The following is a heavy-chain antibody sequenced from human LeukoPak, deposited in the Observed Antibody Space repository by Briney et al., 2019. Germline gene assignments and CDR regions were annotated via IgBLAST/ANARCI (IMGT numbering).Heavy chain of an antibody. D-gene: IGHD3-10*01. CDR1: GDSISTTDYY. CDR3: ARHPIFSGMKSQPWFDP. V-gene: IGHV4-39*01. CDR2: IYYAGSA. Sequence: KPSETLSLTCTVSGDSISTTDYYWAWIRQPPGKGLEWIGSIYYAGSAFYKPSLRSRVSMSVDTSKNQFSLTLRSVTAADTAVYYCARHPIFSGMKSQPWFDPWGQGTLVTVSS. J-gene: IGHJ5*02.